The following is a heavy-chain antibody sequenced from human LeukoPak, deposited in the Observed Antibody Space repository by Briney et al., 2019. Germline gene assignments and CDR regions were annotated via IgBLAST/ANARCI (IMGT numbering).Heavy chain of an antibody. CDR2: FDPEHGET. CDR1: GYTLTELS. D-gene: IGHD3-22*01. V-gene: IGHV1-24*01. CDR3: ARDLLSTIVNGANWFDP. J-gene: IGHJ5*02. Sequence: ASVKVSCKGSGYTLTELSMHWVRQAPGKGLEWMGGFDPEHGETVYAQKFQGRLTMTEDTSTHTAYMELSRLRSDDTAVYYCARDLLSTIVNGANWFDPWGQGTLVTVSS.